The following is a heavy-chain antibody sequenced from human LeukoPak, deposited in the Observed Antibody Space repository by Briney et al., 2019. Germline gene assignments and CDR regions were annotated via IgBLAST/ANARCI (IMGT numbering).Heavy chain of an antibody. V-gene: IGHV3-33*08. D-gene: IGHD3-22*01. J-gene: IGHJ3*02. CDR1: GFTFSSYG. Sequence: PGRSLRLSCAASGFTFSSYGMHWVRQAPGKGLEWVAVIWYGGSNKYYADSVKGRFTISRDNSKNTLYLQMNSLRAEDTAVYYCARPQSAKITMIVVVTDNDAFDIWGQGTMVTVSS. CDR2: IWYGGSNK. CDR3: ARPQSAKITMIVVVTDNDAFDI.